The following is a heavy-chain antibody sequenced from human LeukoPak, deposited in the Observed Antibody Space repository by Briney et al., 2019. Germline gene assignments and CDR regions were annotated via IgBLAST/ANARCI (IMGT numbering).Heavy chain of an antibody. D-gene: IGHD3-22*01. CDR2: ISAYNGNT. CDR3: ARDRGYYYDSSAHDY. J-gene: IGHJ4*02. CDR1: GNTFTSYG. Sequence: ASVKVSCKASGNTFTSYGISWVRQAPGQGLEWMGWISAYNGNTNYAQKLQGRVTMTTDTSTSTAYMELRSLRSDDTAVYYCARDRGYYYDSSAHDYWGQGTLVTVSS. V-gene: IGHV1-18*01.